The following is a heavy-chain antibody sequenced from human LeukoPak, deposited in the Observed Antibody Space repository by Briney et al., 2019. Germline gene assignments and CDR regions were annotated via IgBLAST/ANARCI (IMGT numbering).Heavy chain of an antibody. CDR3: ARGYCSGGNCYRFDS. CDR2: ISVYNGNT. J-gene: IGHJ4*02. CDR1: GYTFTSYG. V-gene: IGHV1-18*01. Sequence: ASVKVSCKASGYTFTSYGISWVRQAPGQGLEWMGWISVYNGNTYYAQNLQGRVTMTTDTSTSTAYMELRSLRSDDTAVYYCARGYCSGGNCYRFDSWGQGTLVTVSS. D-gene: IGHD2-15*01.